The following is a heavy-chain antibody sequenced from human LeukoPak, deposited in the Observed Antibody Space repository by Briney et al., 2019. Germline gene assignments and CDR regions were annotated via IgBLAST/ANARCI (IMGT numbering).Heavy chain of an antibody. D-gene: IGHD6-19*01. V-gene: IGHV4-34*01. Sequence: SETLSLTCAVSGVPFSNYYWSWVRQSPRQGREWIGEINHSGYTNYNPSLKSRVTMSIDTSKNQFYLMVTSVTAADTGVYYCTRAVAGHPDWGQGTLVTVSS. J-gene: IGHJ4*02. CDR3: TRAVAGHPD. CDR2: INHSGYT. CDR1: GVPFSNYY.